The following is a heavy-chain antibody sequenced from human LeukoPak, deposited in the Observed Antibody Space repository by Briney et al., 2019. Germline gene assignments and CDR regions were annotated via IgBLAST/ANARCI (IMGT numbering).Heavy chain of an antibody. V-gene: IGHV1-2*02. CDR3: AREDIVVVVARMDV. CDR2: INPNSGGT. CDR1: GYTFTGYY. J-gene: IGHJ6*02. Sequence: ASVKVSCKASGYTFTGYYMHWVRQAPGQGLEWMGWINPNSGGTNYAQKFQGRVTMTRDTSISTAYMELSRLRSDDTAVYCCAREDIVVVVARMDVWGQGTTVTVSS. D-gene: IGHD2-15*01.